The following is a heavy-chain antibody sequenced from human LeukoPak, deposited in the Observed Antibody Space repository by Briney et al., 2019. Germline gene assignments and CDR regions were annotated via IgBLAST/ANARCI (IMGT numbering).Heavy chain of an antibody. V-gene: IGHV1-69*13. D-gene: IGHD6-19*01. CDR3: AREESSGFNYFDY. J-gene: IGHJ4*02. Sequence: SVRVSCKASGGTFSSYAISWVRQAPGQGLEWMGGIIPIFGTANYAQKFQGRVTITADESTSTAYMELSSLRSEDTAVYYCAREESSGFNYFDYWGQGTLVTVSS. CDR2: IIPIFGTA. CDR1: GGTFSSYA.